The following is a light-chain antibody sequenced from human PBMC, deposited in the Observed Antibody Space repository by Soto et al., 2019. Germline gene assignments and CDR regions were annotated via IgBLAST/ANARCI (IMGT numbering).Light chain of an antibody. J-gene: IGLJ1*01. CDR1: SSNIGAGYD. CDR3: QSHDNSLSDTYG. Sequence: QSVLTQPPSMSGAPGQRVTISCTGSSSNIGAGYDVHWYQQLPGKAPRLLIFGNNNRPSRVPDRFSGSKSGTSASLAITGLQAEDEADYYCQSHDNSLSDTYGFGTGTKLTVL. V-gene: IGLV1-40*01. CDR2: GNN.